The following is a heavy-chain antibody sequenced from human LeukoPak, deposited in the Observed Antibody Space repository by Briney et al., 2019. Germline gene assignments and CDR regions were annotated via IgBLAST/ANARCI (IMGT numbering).Heavy chain of an antibody. Sequence: PSETLSLTCAVYGGSFSGYYWSWIRQPPGKGLEWIGEINHSGSTNYNPSLKSRVTISVDTSKNQFSLKLSSVTAADTAVYYCARGVRSSSRYKWFDPWGQGTLVTVSS. J-gene: IGHJ5*02. CDR1: GGSFSGYY. V-gene: IGHV4-34*01. CDR2: INHSGST. D-gene: IGHD6-13*01. CDR3: ARGVRSSSRYKWFDP.